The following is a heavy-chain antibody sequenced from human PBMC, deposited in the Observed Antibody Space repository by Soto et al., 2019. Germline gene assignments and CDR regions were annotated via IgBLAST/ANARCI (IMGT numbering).Heavy chain of an antibody. D-gene: IGHD6-13*01. V-gene: IGHV3-23*01. CDR2: ISGSGIST. J-gene: IGHJ4*02. Sequence: GGSLRLSCAASGFTFSSYAMNWVRQAAGKGLEWVSGISGSGISTYYADSVTGRFTISRDNSKNTLYLQMNSLRAEDTAVYYCAKTRVSSSVSLDYWGQGTLVTVSS. CDR1: GFTFSSYA. CDR3: AKTRVSSSVSLDY.